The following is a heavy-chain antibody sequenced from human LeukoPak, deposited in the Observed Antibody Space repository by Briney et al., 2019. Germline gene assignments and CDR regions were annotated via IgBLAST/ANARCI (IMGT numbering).Heavy chain of an antibody. D-gene: IGHD2-2*01. J-gene: IGHJ4*02. CDR2: INPNSGGT. CDR3: AREPRSYCSSTSCYAGYFDY. CDR1: GYTFTGYY. V-gene: IGHV1-2*02. Sequence: GASVKVSCKASGYTFTGYYMHWVRQAPGQGLEWMGWINPNSGGTNYAQKFQGRVTMTRDTSISTAYMELSSLRSEDTAVYYCAREPRSYCSSTSCYAGYFDYWGQGTLVTVSS.